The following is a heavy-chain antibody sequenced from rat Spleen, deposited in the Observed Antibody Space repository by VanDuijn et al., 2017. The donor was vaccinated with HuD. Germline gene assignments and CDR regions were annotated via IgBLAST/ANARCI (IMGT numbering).Heavy chain of an antibody. CDR3: ATRRDFDY. CDR2: ITSGGSNT. CDR1: GFTFSSFA. V-gene: IGHV5-25*01. Sequence: EVQLVESGGGLVQPGRSLKLSCAASGFTFSSFAMAWVRQAPKKGLEWVATITSGGSNTYYPDSVKGRFTISRDNAKSTLYLQMDSLRSEDTATYYCATRRDFDYWGQGTLVTVSS. D-gene: IGHD1-11*01. J-gene: IGHJ3*01.